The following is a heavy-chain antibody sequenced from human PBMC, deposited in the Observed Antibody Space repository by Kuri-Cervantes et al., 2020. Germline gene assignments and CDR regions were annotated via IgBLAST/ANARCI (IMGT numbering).Heavy chain of an antibody. CDR3: AREDYGDSLFDY. V-gene: IGHV3-7*01. Sequence: LSLTCAASGFTFSNYWMSWVRQAPGKGLEWVANIKQDGSEKYYVDSVKGRFTISRDNAKNSLYLQMNSLRAEDTAVYYCAREDYGDSLFDYWGQGTLVTVSS. CDR1: GFTFSNYW. CDR2: IKQDGSEK. D-gene: IGHD4-17*01. J-gene: IGHJ4*02.